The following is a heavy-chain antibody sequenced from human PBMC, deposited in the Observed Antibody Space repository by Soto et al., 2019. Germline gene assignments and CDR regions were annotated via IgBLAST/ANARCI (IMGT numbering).Heavy chain of an antibody. V-gene: IGHV1-3*01. Sequence: ASVKVSCKASGYTFTSYAMHWVRQAPGQRLEWMGWINAGNGNTKYSQKFQGRVTITRDTSASTAYMELSRLRSDDTAVYYCARERGGRPYCGDYGDHAFDIWGQGTMV. D-gene: IGHD4-17*01. CDR3: ARERGGRPYCGDYGDHAFDI. CDR1: GYTFTSYA. CDR2: INAGNGNT. J-gene: IGHJ3*02.